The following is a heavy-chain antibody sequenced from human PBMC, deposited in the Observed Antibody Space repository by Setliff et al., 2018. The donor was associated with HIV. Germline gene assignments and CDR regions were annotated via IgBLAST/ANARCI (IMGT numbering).Heavy chain of an antibody. J-gene: IGHJ4*02. CDR1: GYTFTDYY. D-gene: IGHD2-21*02. Sequence: ASVKVSCKASGYTFTDYYIHWVRQAPGQGLEWMGWINSASGGTNYAQNFQGRVTVTRDTSINTAYVELNSLKSDDTAVYYCAAGYCGGDCYSRQSYFDYWGQGTLVTVSS. CDR2: INSASGGT. CDR3: AAGYCGGDCYSRQSYFDY. V-gene: IGHV1-2*02.